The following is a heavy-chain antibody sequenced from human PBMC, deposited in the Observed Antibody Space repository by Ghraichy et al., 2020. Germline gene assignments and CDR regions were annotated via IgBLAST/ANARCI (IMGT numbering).Heavy chain of an antibody. CDR2: ISGSGSTT. CDR3: AKSRWLGEPTG. D-gene: IGHD3-10*01. CDR1: GLTFTNYV. Sequence: GESLNISCAASGLTFTNYVMSWVRQAPGKGLEWVSAISGSGSTTYYADSVKGRFTISRDNSKNTLYLQMNSLRAEDTAVYYCAKSRWLGEPTGGGQGTLVTVSS. V-gene: IGHV3-23*01. J-gene: IGHJ4*02.